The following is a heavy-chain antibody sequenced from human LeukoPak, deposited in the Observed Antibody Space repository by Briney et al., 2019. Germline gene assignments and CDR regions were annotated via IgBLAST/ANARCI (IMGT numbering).Heavy chain of an antibody. J-gene: IGHJ4*02. CDR3: ARESGGYFDY. V-gene: IGHV3-20*04. Sequence: GGTLRLSCAASGFTFSSYGMSWVRQAPGKGLEWVSGINWNGGSTGYADSVKGRFTISRDNAKNSLYLQMNSLRAEDTALYYCARESGGYFDYWGQGALVTVSS. CDR1: GFTFSSYG. D-gene: IGHD2-15*01. CDR2: INWNGGST.